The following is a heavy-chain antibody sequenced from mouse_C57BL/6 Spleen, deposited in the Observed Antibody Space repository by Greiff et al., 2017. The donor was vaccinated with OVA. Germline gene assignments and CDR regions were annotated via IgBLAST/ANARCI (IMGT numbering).Heavy chain of an antibody. D-gene: IGHD1-1*01. Sequence: QVQLQQPGAELVKPGASVKLSCKASGYTFTSYWMHWVKQRPGQGLEWIGMIHPNSGSTNYNEKFKSKATLTVDKSSSTAYMQLSSLTSEDSAVYYCARGYGSSYGDYAMDYWGQGTSVTVSS. CDR2: IHPNSGST. J-gene: IGHJ4*01. CDR1: GYTFTSYW. CDR3: ARGYGSSYGDYAMDY. V-gene: IGHV1-64*01.